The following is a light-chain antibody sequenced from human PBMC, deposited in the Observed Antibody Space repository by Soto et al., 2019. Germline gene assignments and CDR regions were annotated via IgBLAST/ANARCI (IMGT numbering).Light chain of an antibody. Sequence: QSALTQPASVSGSPGQSITISCTGTSSDVGAYDFVSWYQQHPDKAPKLMIYEVSNRPSGVSNRFSGSKSVNTATLTISGLQAEDEADYYCSSYTSSSTRFFGTVTKVTVL. CDR1: SSDVGAYDF. CDR3: SSYTSSSTRF. CDR2: EVS. J-gene: IGLJ1*01. V-gene: IGLV2-14*03.